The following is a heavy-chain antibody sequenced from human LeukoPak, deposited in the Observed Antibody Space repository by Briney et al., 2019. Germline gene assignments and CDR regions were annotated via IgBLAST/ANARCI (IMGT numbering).Heavy chain of an antibody. CDR2: INPSGGST. D-gene: IGHD3-22*01. V-gene: IGHV1-46*01. CDR3: ARAYYYDSSGYSDYFDY. J-gene: IGHJ4*02. CDR1: GYTFTSYY. Sequence: ASVKVSCKASGYTFTSYYMHWVRQAPGQGLEWMGIINPSGGSTSYAQKFQGRVTMTRDTSTSTVYMELSSPRSEDTAVYYCARAYYYDSSGYSDYFDYWGQGTLVTVSS.